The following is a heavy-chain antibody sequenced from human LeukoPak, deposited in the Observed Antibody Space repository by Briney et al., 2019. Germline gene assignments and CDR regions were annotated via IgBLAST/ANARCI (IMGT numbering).Heavy chain of an antibody. CDR2: IYPGDSDT. CDR3: ARRGYNWNDSIYYFDY. Sequence: GESLKISCKGSGYSFTSYWIGWVRLMPGKGLEWMGIIYPGDSDTRYSPSFQGQVTISADKSISTAYLQWSSLKASDTAMYYCARRGYNWNDSIYYFDYWGQGTLVTVSS. CDR1: GYSFTSYW. D-gene: IGHD1-20*01. V-gene: IGHV5-51*01. J-gene: IGHJ4*02.